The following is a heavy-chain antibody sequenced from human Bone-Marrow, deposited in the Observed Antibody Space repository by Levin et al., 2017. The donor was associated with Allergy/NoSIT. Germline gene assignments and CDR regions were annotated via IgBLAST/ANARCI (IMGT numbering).Heavy chain of an antibody. J-gene: IGHJ6*03. V-gene: IGHV4-34*01. Sequence: SETLSLTCNIYGGSFSNYFYSWVRQPPGKGLEWIGEINYNGVTNYNPSLKSRVTISADTSRNQFSLNMRLATAADTATYYCARGGSFYFYYMDVWGKGTTVTVSS. CDR1: GGSFSNYF. CDR2: INYNGVT. CDR3: ARGGSFYFYYMDV.